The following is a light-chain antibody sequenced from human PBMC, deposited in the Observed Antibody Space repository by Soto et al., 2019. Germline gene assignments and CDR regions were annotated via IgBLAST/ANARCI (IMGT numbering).Light chain of an antibody. CDR2: EVS. J-gene: IGLJ1*01. V-gene: IGLV2-14*01. CDR3: SSFTSRSTFNYV. Sequence: QSALTQPASVSGSPGQSITISCTVTSSDVGAYNYISWYQQYPGTAPKIMIYEVSSRPSGVSHRFSGSKSGNTASLTISGLQPEDEADYYCSSFTSRSTFNYVFGTGTKVTVL. CDR1: SSDVGAYNY.